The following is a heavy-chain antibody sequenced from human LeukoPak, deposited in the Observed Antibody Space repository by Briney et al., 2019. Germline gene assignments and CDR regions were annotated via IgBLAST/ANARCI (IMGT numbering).Heavy chain of an antibody. V-gene: IGHV1-69*06. CDR3: ARGGYYGSGSYLLGMDV. CDR2: IIPIFGTA. D-gene: IGHD3-10*01. CDR1: GGTFSSYA. J-gene: IGHJ6*02. Sequence: SVKVSRKASGGTFSSYAISWVRQAPGQGLEWMGGIIPIFGTANYAQKFQGRVTITADKSTSTAYMELSSLRSEDTAVYYCARGGYYGSGSYLLGMDVWGQGTTVTVSS.